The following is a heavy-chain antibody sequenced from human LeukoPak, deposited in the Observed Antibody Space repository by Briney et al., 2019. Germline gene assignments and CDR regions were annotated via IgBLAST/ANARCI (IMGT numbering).Heavy chain of an antibody. CDR3: AGALSSGWEFDY. CDR1: GGSFSGYY. Sequence: SETLSLTCAVYGGSFSGYYWSWIRQPPGKGLEWIGEINHSGSTNYNPSLKSRVTISVDTSKNQFSLKLSSVTAADTAVYYCAGALSSGWEFDYWGQGTLVTVSS. CDR2: INHSGST. J-gene: IGHJ4*02. V-gene: IGHV4-34*01. D-gene: IGHD6-19*01.